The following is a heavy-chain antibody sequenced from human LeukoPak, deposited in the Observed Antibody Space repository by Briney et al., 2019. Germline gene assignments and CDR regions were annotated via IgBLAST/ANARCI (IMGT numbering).Heavy chain of an antibody. Sequence: GGSLRLSCAASGFTFSSYSINWVHQAPGKGLEWVSYISSDSTTIYYADSVKGRFTISRDNAKNSLYLQLNSLRAEDTAVYYCARDACSRTSCYLDYWGQGTLVTVSS. CDR2: ISSDSTTI. D-gene: IGHD2-2*01. CDR3: ARDACSRTSCYLDY. J-gene: IGHJ4*02. V-gene: IGHV3-48*01. CDR1: GFTFSSYS.